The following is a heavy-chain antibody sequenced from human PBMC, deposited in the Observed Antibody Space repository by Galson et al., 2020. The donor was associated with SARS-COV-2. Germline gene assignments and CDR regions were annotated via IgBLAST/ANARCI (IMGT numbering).Heavy chain of an antibody. J-gene: IGHJ5*02. CDR2: INWNGGST. V-gene: IGHV3-20*04. CDR1: GFTFDNYG. CDR3: AKDEGRVTFYYGSGSENWFDP. D-gene: IGHD3-10*01. Sequence: GESLKISCAASGFTFDNYGMSRVRQAPGKGLEWVSGINWNGGSTHYADSVRGRFTISRDNAKNSLYLQMNSLRAEDTALYYCAKDEGRVTFYYGSGSENWFDPWGQGTQVTVSS.